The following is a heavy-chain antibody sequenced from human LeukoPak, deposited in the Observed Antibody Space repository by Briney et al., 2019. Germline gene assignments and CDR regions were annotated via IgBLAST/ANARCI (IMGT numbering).Heavy chain of an antibody. CDR1: GFTFDDYA. D-gene: IGHD3-22*01. V-gene: IGHV3-9*01. Sequence: PGGSLRLSCAASGFTFDDYAMHWVRQAPGKGLEWVSGISWNSGSIGYADSVKGRFTISRDNAKNSLYLQMNSLRAEDTALYYCAKEGGGYYLDYWGQGTLVTVSS. CDR3: AKEGGGYYLDY. J-gene: IGHJ4*02. CDR2: ISWNSGSI.